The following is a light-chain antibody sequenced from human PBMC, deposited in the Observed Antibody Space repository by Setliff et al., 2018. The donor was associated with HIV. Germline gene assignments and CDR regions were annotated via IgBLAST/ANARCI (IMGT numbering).Light chain of an antibody. Sequence: SALTQPASVSGSPGQSITISCTGTSSDLGSYHLVSWYQHHPGKAPKLMIYEGSQRPSGVSTRFSGSTSGDTASLTIAGLQAEDEADYYCCSYVAGSHYVFGTGTKVTVL. V-gene: IGLV2-23*01. CDR2: EGS. CDR3: CSYVAGSHYV. CDR1: SSDLGSYHL. J-gene: IGLJ1*01.